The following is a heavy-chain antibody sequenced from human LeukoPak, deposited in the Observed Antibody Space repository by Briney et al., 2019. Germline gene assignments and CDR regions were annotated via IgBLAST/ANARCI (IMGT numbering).Heavy chain of an antibody. D-gene: IGHD3-22*01. V-gene: IGHV3-21*01. CDR1: GFTFSSYS. J-gene: IGHJ4*02. Sequence: GGSLRLSCAASGFTFSSYSMNWIRQAPGKGLEWVSSISSSSSYIYYADSVKGRFTISRDNAKNSLYLQMNSLRAEDTAVYYCASPNYYDSSGCRYWGQGTLVTVSS. CDR2: ISSSSSYI. CDR3: ASPNYYDSSGCRY.